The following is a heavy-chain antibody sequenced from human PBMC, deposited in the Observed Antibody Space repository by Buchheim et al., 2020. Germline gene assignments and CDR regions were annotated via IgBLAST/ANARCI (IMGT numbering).Heavy chain of an antibody. J-gene: IGHJ6*02. V-gene: IGHV3-30*04. CDR1: GFTFSSYA. D-gene: IGHD6-25*01. Sequence: QVQLVESGGGVVQPGRSLRLSCAASGFTFSSYAMHWVRQAPGKGLEWVAVISSDGSNKSYADSVKGRFTISRDNSKNTLYLQMNSRRAEDTAVYDCAGDGSSGCTNSHYYYYYGMDVWGQRTT. CDR2: ISSDGSNK. CDR3: AGDGSSGCTNSHYYYYYGMDV.